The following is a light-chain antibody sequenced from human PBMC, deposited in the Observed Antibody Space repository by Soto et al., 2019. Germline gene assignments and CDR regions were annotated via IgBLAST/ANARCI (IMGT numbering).Light chain of an antibody. J-gene: IGKJ1*01. CDR2: GAS. CDR3: HQYNSYPWT. CDR1: PSISSW. Sequence: DIQMTQSPSTLSASVGDRVTITCRASPSISSWLAWYQQKPGKVPDLLIYGASSFESGVPSRFSGSGSGTEFALTISILDPHDFATYYCHQYNSYPWTFGQGTKVEIK. V-gene: IGKV1-5*01.